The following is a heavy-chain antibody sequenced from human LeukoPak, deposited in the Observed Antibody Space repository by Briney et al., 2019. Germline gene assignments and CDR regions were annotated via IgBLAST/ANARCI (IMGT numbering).Heavy chain of an antibody. CDR2: ISSSGSTI. J-gene: IGHJ4*02. CDR3: AKDLRIVVVTVDY. V-gene: IGHV3-11*01. D-gene: IGHD3-22*01. CDR1: GFTFSDYY. Sequence: GGSLRLSCAASGFTFSDYYMSWIRQAPGKGLEWVSYISSSGSTIYYADSVKGRFTISRDNAKNSLYLQMNSLRAEDTAVYYCAKDLRIVVVTVDYWGQGTLVTVSS.